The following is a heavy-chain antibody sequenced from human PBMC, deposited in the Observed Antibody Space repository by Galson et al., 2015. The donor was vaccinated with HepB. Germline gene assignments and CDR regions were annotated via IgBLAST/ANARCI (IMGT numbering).Heavy chain of an antibody. CDR3: AKDLNGRQLFPDVFDI. CDR2: ISGSGGST. J-gene: IGHJ3*02. D-gene: IGHD6-13*01. Sequence: SLRLSCAASGFTFSNYAMSWVRQAPGKGLEWVSNISGSGGSTYYADSVTGRITISRDNSKNTLYLLMNSLRAEDTAVYYCAKDLNGRQLFPDVFDIWGQGTMVTVSS. CDR1: GFTFSNYA. V-gene: IGHV3-23*01.